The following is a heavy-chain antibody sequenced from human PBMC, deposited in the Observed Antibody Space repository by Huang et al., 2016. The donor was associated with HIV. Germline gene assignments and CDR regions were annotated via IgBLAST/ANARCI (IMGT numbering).Heavy chain of an antibody. CDR3: ARQWVLLDYLMGMDV. CDR1: GASFTGNY. Sequence: QVHLQQWGAGLLKPSETLTLTCAVSGASFTGNYWPWIRQTPGKGLEWIGEINDSGATIYNPSIESRVTISIDRSKKQFSLRLSSMTAADTAVYYCARQWVLLDYLMGMDVWGQGTTVIVSS. D-gene: IGHD3-3*01. J-gene: IGHJ6*02. CDR2: INDSGAT. V-gene: IGHV4-34*01.